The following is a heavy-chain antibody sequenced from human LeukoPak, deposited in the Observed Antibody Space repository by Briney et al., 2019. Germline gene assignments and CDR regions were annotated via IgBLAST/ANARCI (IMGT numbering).Heavy chain of an antibody. D-gene: IGHD6-13*01. J-gene: IGHJ5*02. CDR1: GYTFTDYY. CDR3: AKDLRYSSSWTSGWFDP. V-gene: IGHV1-2*02. CDR2: INPNSGGT. Sequence: ASVTVSCTASGYTFTDYYMHWVRQAPGQGLEWMGWINPNSGGTDYAQTFQGRVTMTRDTSINTAYKELRRLRPDDTAVYYCAKDLRYSSSWTSGWFDPWGQGTLVTVSA.